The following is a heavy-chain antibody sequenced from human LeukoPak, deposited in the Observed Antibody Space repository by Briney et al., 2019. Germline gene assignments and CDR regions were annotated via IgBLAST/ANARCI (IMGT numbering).Heavy chain of an antibody. J-gene: IGHJ5*02. CDR3: ARDPSYGRNWFDP. Sequence: SGTLSLTCAVSGGSISSSNWWSWVRQPPGKRLEWIGEIYHSGSTNYNPSLKSRVTISVDKSKNQFSLKLSSVTAADTAVYYCARDPSYGRNWFDPWGQGTLVTVSS. CDR2: IYHSGST. D-gene: IGHD3-10*01. CDR1: GGSISSSNW. V-gene: IGHV4-4*02.